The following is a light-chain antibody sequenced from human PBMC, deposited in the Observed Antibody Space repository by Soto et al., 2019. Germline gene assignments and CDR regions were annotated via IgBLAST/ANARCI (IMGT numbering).Light chain of an antibody. Sequence: QSALTQPASVSGSPGQSITISCIGTSSDVGGYNYVSWYQQHPDKAPKLMIYDVVNRPSGVSNRFSGSKSGNTASLTISGLQAEDEADYYCSSYTSSSTPVFGTGTKLTVL. V-gene: IGLV2-14*01. CDR3: SSYTSSSTPV. CDR2: DVV. CDR1: SSDVGGYNY. J-gene: IGLJ1*01.